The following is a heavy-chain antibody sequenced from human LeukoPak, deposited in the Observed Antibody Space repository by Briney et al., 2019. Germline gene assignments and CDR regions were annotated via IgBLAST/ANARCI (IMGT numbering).Heavy chain of an antibody. J-gene: IGHJ4*02. CDR2: IDTSGSAR. CDR3: ARDAGGGDFDY. V-gene: IGHV3-48*02. CDR1: GVSFSTFK. Sequence: GGSLRLSCEASGVSFSTFKINWVRQAPGKGLEWVGHIDTSGSARYYGDSVKGRFTISRDNAKNSLYLQMNSLRDEDTAVYYCARDAGGGDFDYWGQGTLVTVSS. D-gene: IGHD3-16*01.